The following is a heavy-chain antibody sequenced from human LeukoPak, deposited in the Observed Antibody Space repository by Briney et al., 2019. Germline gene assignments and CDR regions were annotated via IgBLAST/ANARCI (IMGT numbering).Heavy chain of an antibody. CDR3: ARDWDVDI. Sequence: GGSLRLSCAASGFTFSRYWMSWVRQAPGKGLEGVAKIKQDGSEKYYVDSVKGRFSISRDNAKNLVYLQMNSLRAEDTAVYYCARDWDVDIWGQGTMVTVSS. CDR1: GFTFSRYW. D-gene: IGHD1-26*01. V-gene: IGHV3-7*01. CDR2: IKQDGSEK. J-gene: IGHJ3*02.